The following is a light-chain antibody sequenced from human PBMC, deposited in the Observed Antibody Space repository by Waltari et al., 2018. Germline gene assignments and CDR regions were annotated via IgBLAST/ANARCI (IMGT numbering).Light chain of an antibody. CDR1: VSNIGART. V-gene: IGLV1-44*01. J-gene: IGLJ2*01. CDR2: SNN. Sequence: QSVLTQSPSTSGTPGQTVTIFCSGSVSNIGARTVNWYQQLPGTAPKLLIYSNNQRPSGVPDRFSGSKSGSSASLAISRLQSEDEADYYCAAWDDTLNGVLFGGGTKLTVL. CDR3: AAWDDTLNGVL.